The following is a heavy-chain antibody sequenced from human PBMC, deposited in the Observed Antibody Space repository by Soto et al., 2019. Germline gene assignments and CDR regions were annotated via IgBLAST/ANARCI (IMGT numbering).Heavy chain of an antibody. CDR1: GFTFKNYA. D-gene: IGHD4-17*01. J-gene: IGHJ4*01. CDR3: VRAPGSATVTTSYVDY. V-gene: IGHV3-30-3*01. Sequence: GGSLRLSCAASGFTFKNYAMHWVRQAPGKGLEWVAVISYDGSKKYYAESVEGRLIISRDNSKNALYMQMNSLRDEDTAVYYCVRAPGSATVTTSYVDYWGQGSLVTVSS. CDR2: ISYDGSKK.